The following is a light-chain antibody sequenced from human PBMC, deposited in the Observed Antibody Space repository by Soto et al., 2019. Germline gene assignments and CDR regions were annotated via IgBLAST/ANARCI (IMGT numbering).Light chain of an antibody. J-gene: IGKJ4*01. Sequence: DIQMTQSPSSLSASVGDRVTITCRASRTISSYLNWYQQKPGKAPKLLIYDASSLQSGVPSRFSGSGSGTDFTLTISSLQPEDFATYYCQQSYSTPLTFGGGTKVDIK. CDR3: QQSYSTPLT. V-gene: IGKV1-39*01. CDR1: RTISSY. CDR2: DAS.